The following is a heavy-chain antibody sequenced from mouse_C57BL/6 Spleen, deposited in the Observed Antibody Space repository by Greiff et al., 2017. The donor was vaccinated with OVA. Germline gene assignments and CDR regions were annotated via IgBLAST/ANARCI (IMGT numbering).Heavy chain of an antibody. CDR1: GYAFSSSW. CDR3: YYYGSSYGY. J-gene: IGHJ2*01. V-gene: IGHV1-82*01. D-gene: IGHD1-1*01. Sequence: QVQLQQSGPVLVKPGASVKISCKASGYAFSSSWMNWVKQRPGQGLEWIGRIYPGDGDTNYNGKFKGKATLTADKSSSTAYMQLSSLTSEDSAVYFCYYYGSSYGYWGQGTTLTVSS. CDR2: IYPGDGDT.